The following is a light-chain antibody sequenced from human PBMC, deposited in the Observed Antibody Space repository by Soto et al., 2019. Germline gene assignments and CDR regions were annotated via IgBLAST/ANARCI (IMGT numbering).Light chain of an antibody. Sequence: DIQMTQSLSSLSASVGDRVTITCRASQSISSYLNWYQQKPGKAPKLLIYAASSLQSGVTSRFSGSGSGTDFTLTISSLQPEDFATYYCQQSYSTLVTFGPGTKVDIK. V-gene: IGKV1-39*01. J-gene: IGKJ3*01. CDR2: AAS. CDR1: QSISSY. CDR3: QQSYSTLVT.